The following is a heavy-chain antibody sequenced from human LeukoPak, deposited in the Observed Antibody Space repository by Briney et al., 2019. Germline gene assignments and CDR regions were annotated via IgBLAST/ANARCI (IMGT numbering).Heavy chain of an antibody. Sequence: ASVKVSCKASGYTFTSYGISWVRQAPGQGLEWMGWMNPNSGNTGYAQKFQGRVTITRNTSISTAYMELSSLRSEDTAVYYCARSFLVCSSTSCYKSPSGYWGQGTLVTVSS. CDR2: MNPNSGNT. J-gene: IGHJ4*02. CDR3: ARSFLVCSSTSCYKSPSGY. V-gene: IGHV1-8*03. CDR1: GYTFTSYG. D-gene: IGHD2-2*02.